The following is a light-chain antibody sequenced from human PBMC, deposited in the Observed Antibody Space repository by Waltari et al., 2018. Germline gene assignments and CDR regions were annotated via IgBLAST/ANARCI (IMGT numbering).Light chain of an antibody. CDR3: SSYRRSDIVV. J-gene: IGLJ2*01. CDR1: SSDVGGHNY. V-gene: IGLV2-14*03. Sequence: QSALTQPASVSGSPGQSITISCTGTSSDVGGHNYFSWYQHHPGQAPKIMIYDVNDRPSGVSNRFSGSKSGNTASLTISGLQAEDEADYYCSSYRRSDIVVFGGGTKLTVL. CDR2: DVN.